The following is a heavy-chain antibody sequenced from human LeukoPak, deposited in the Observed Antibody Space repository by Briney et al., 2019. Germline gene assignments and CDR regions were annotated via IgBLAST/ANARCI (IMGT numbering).Heavy chain of an antibody. Sequence: ASVKVSCKASGYTFTGYYMHWVRQAPGQGLEWMGWINPNSGGTNYAQKFQGRVTMTRDTSISTAYMELSRLRSDDTAVYYCARDQSITIFYYYSMDVWGQGTTVTVSS. J-gene: IGHJ6*02. CDR1: GYTFTGYY. CDR3: ARDQSITIFYYYSMDV. V-gene: IGHV1-2*02. D-gene: IGHD3-3*01. CDR2: INPNSGGT.